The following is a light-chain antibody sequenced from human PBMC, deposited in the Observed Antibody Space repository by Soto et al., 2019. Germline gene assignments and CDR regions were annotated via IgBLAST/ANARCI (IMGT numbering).Light chain of an antibody. CDR2: DAS. Sequence: EIVLTQSPATLSLSPGERATLSCRASQSVSSYLAWYQQKPGQAPRLLIYDASNRATGIPARFSGSGSGTDFTLIISSLEPEDFAVYYCQQRSPQWTVGQGTKVDIK. V-gene: IGKV3-11*01. CDR3: QQRSPQWT. CDR1: QSVSSY. J-gene: IGKJ1*01.